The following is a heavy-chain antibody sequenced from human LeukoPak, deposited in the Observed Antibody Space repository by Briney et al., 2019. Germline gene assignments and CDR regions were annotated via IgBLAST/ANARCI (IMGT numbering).Heavy chain of an antibody. CDR1: GFTFSSYW. V-gene: IGHV3-7*01. CDR3: ARGKIAAAGMWDY. Sequence: TGGSLRLSCAASGFTFSSYWMSWVRQAPGKGLEWVANIKQDGSEKYYVDSVKGRFTISRDNAKNSLYLEMSSLRAEDTAVYYCARGKIAAAGMWDYWGQGTLVTVSS. CDR2: IKQDGSEK. D-gene: IGHD6-13*01. J-gene: IGHJ4*02.